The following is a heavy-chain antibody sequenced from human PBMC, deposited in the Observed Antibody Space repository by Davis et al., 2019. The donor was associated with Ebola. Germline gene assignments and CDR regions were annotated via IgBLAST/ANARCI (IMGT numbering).Heavy chain of an antibody. CDR3: ARASGQGSGWYARFDY. J-gene: IGHJ4*02. CDR1: GFTFSSYS. V-gene: IGHV3-48*02. CDR2: ISSSSSTI. D-gene: IGHD6-19*01. Sequence: PGGSLRLSCAASGFTFSSYSMNWVRQAPGKGLEWVSYISSSSSTIYYADSVKGRFTISRDNAKNSLYLQMNSLRDEDTAVYYCARASGQGSGWYARFDYWGQGTLVTVSS.